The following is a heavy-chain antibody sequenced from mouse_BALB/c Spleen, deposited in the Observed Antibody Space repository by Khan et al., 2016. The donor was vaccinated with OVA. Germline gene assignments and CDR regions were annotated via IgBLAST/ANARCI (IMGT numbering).Heavy chain of an antibody. J-gene: IGHJ3*01. CDR1: GYTFTNYW. CDR2: INPSTGYT. V-gene: IGHV1-7*01. CDR3: VNHGSSAAWFTY. D-gene: IGHD1-1*01. Sequence: VQLQESGAELAKPGASVKMSCKASGYTFTNYWMHWVKQRPGQGLEWIGYINPSTGYTEYNQKFKDKATLTADKSSSTAYMQLSSLTSEDSAVYYCVNHGSSAAWFTYWGQGTLVTVSA.